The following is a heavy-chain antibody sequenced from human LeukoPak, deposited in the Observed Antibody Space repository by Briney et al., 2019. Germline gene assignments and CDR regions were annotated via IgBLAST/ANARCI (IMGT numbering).Heavy chain of an antibody. Sequence: ASVKVSCKASGYTFTGYYMHWVRQAPGQGLEWMGWINPNSGGTNYAQKFQGRVTMTRDTSISTAYMELSRLRSDDTAVYYCARGPAMSFNYYYYMDVWGKGTTVTVSS. V-gene: IGHV1-2*02. J-gene: IGHJ6*03. D-gene: IGHD5-18*01. CDR1: GYTFTGYY. CDR2: INPNSGGT. CDR3: ARGPAMSFNYYYYMDV.